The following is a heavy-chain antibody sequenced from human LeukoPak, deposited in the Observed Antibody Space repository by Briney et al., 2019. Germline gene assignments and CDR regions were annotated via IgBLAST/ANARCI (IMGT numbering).Heavy chain of an antibody. CDR1: GYTFTSYY. J-gene: IGHJ3*02. CDR2: INPSGGST. V-gene: IGHV1-46*01. Sequence: ASVKVSCKASGYTFTSYYTHWVRQAPGQGLEWMGIINPSGGSTSYAQKFQGRVTMTRDMSTSTVYMELSSLRSEDTAVYYCARFDYDSSGFDAFDIWGQGTMVTVSS. CDR3: ARFDYDSSGFDAFDI. D-gene: IGHD3-22*01.